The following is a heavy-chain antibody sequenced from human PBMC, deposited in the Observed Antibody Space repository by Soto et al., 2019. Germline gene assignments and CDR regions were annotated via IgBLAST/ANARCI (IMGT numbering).Heavy chain of an antibody. CDR3: ARVRDPHLDHYGLDV. V-gene: IGHV1-69*06. CDR1: GFTFNVYG. J-gene: IGHJ6*02. Sequence: QVQLVQSGAEVKNPGSSVRVSCKTSGFTFNVYGIHWVRQAPGQWLEWMGGLIPIYDAPNYAQKFQGRVTITADKSTATVYLDLNSLRSEDTAVYFCARVRDPHLDHYGLDVWGQGTTVTVSS. CDR2: LIPIYDAP.